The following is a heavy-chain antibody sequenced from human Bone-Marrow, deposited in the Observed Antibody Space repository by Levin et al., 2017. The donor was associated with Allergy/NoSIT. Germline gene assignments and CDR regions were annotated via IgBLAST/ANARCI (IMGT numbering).Heavy chain of an antibody. CDR2: ISGSGAST. V-gene: IGHV3-23*01. CDR3: VKGIGGVSRGVLD. Sequence: GESLKISCTASGFIFSNFAMNWVRQAPGKGLEWVSSISGSGASTYLADSLRGRFTTSRDNSMSTLYLHMDSLRSDDTAIYYCVKGIGGVSRGVLDWGQGTLVTVAS. J-gene: IGHJ4*02. CDR1: GFIFSNFA. D-gene: IGHD3-10*01.